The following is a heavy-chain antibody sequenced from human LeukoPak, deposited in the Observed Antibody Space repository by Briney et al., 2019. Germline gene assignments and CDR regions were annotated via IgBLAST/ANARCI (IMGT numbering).Heavy chain of an antibody. V-gene: IGHV4-34*01. CDR3: ARGSRSSSSGYYYGMDV. Sequence: SETLSLTCAVYGGSFSGYYWSWIRQPPGKGLEWIGEINHSGSTNYNPSLKSRVTISVDTSKNQFSLKLSSVTAADTAVYYCARGSRSSSSGYYYGMDVWGQGTTVTVSS. J-gene: IGHJ6*02. CDR1: GGSFSGYY. D-gene: IGHD6-6*01. CDR2: INHSGST.